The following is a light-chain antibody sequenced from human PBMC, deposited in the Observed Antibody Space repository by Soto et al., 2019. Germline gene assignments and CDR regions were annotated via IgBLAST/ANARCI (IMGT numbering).Light chain of an antibody. Sequence: QSVLTQPPSVSAAPGQKVTISCSGSSSNIGIDYVSWYQQLPGTAPKLLIYEDNKRPSGIPDRFSGYKSGTSATLNITGLQTGDEADYYCGAWDTSLSGGIFGGGTKVTVL. CDR1: SSNIGIDY. CDR2: EDN. J-gene: IGLJ2*01. V-gene: IGLV1-51*02. CDR3: GAWDTSLSGGI.